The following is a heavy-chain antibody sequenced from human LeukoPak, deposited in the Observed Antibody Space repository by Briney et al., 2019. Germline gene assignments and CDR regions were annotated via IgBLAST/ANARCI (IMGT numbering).Heavy chain of an antibody. J-gene: IGHJ5*02. V-gene: IGHV4-34*01. D-gene: IGHD5-12*01. Sequence: LETLSLTCAVYGGSFSGYYWSWIRQPPGRGLEWIGEINHSGSTNYNPSLKSRVTISVDTSKNQFSLKLSSVTAADTAVYYCARRPSEGYSGYDGQYNWFDPWGQGTLVTVSS. CDR2: INHSGST. CDR3: ARRPSEGYSGYDGQYNWFDP. CDR1: GGSFSGYY.